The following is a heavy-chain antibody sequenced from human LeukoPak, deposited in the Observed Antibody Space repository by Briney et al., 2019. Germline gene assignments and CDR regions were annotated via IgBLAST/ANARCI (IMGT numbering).Heavy chain of an antibody. CDR3: ARTSSSGLVGGYYFDY. D-gene: IGHD6-19*01. Sequence: SETLSLTCSVSGYSISSGYYWGWIRQPPGKGLEWIGNIYHDGNTYYNPSLKSRVTISVDTSKNQFSLKLSSVTAADTAVYYCARTSSSGLVGGYYFDYWGQGTLVTVSS. J-gene: IGHJ4*02. CDR1: GYSISSGYY. V-gene: IGHV4-38-2*02. CDR2: IYHDGNT.